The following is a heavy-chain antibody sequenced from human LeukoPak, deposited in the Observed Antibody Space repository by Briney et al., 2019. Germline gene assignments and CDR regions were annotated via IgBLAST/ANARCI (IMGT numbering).Heavy chain of an antibody. CDR2: IHSDGGTT. J-gene: IGHJ4*02. CDR1: GFIFSNYW. Sequence: GRSLRLSCAASGFIFSNYWMHWVRQAPGKGLVWVSLIHSDGGTTNYADSVKGRFTISRDNAKNTLYLQMNSLRVEDTAVYYCARDTYSIAEWGQGTLVTVSS. V-gene: IGHV3-74*01. CDR3: ARDTYSIAE. D-gene: IGHD1-26*01.